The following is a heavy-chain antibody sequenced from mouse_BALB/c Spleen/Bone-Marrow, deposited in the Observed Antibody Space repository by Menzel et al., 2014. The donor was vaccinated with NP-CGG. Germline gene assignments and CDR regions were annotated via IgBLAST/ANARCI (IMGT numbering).Heavy chain of an antibody. CDR2: INPDSSRI. J-gene: IGHJ3*01. V-gene: IGHV4-1*02. CDR3: ALSHYGNPWFTY. Sequence: EVKLMESGGGLVQPGGSLKLSCVALGIDFSRYWMSWVRQAPGKGLEWIGEINPDSSRIKYTPSLKDRFIISRDNAKNALYLQMSKVRSEDTALYCCALSHYGNPWFTYWGQGTLVTVSA. D-gene: IGHD2-1*01. CDR1: GIDFSRYW.